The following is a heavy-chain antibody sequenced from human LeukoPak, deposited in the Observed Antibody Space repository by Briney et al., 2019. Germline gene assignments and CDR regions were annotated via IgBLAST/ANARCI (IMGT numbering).Heavy chain of an antibody. CDR1: GFTFSSYA. Sequence: GGSLRLSCAASGFTFSSYAMSWVRQAPGKGLEWVSAISGSGGSTYYADSVKGRFTISRDNSKNTLYLQMNSLRAEDTAVYYCATGLSFGESYPDYWGQGTLVTVSS. CDR2: ISGSGGST. J-gene: IGHJ4*02. D-gene: IGHD3-10*01. V-gene: IGHV3-23*01. CDR3: ATGLSFGESYPDY.